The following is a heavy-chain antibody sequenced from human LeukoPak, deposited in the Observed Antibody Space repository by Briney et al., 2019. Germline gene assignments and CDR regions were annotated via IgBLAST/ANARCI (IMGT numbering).Heavy chain of an antibody. CDR1: GGSISSSY. Sequence: SETLSLTCTVSGGSISSSYSSWIRQPPGKGLEWIGYIYYSGSSTNYNPSVKSRVTISVDTSKNQFSLKLSSVTAADTAVYYCARHHDGRYSDWYFDLWGRGTLVTVSS. V-gene: IGHV4-59*08. J-gene: IGHJ2*01. D-gene: IGHD1-26*01. CDR2: IYYSGSST. CDR3: ARHHDGRYSDWYFDL.